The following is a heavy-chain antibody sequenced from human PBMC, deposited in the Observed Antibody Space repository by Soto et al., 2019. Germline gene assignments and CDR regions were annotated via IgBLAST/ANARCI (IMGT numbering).Heavy chain of an antibody. Sequence: PGGSLRLSYAASGFTFSDYYMNWIRQAPGKGLEWVSYISRSSTYTNYADSVKGRFTISRDNAKNSLYLQMNSLRAEDTAVYYCARDHYGPGWFDPWGQGTLVTVSS. V-gene: IGHV3-11*05. CDR3: ARDHYGPGWFDP. CDR1: GFTFSDYY. CDR2: ISRSSTYT. D-gene: IGHD3-10*01. J-gene: IGHJ5*02.